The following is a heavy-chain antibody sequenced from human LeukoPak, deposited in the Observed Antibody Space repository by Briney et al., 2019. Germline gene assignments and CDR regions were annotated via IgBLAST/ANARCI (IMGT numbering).Heavy chain of an antibody. D-gene: IGHD6-6*01. Sequence: GGSLRLSCAASGFTFSSYAMSWVRQAPGKGLEWVSAISGSGGSTYYADSVKGRFTISRDNSKNTLYLQMNSLRAEDTAVYYCARHSSSPFPDYYYYMDVWGKGTTVTVSS. CDR1: GFTFSSYA. CDR3: ARHSSSPFPDYYYYMDV. CDR2: ISGSGGST. J-gene: IGHJ6*03. V-gene: IGHV3-23*01.